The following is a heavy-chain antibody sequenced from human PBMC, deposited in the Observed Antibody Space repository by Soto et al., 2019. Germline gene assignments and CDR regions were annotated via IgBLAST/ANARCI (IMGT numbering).Heavy chain of an antibody. V-gene: IGHV5-51*01. CDR2: IYPSDSDT. D-gene: IGHD6-19*01. J-gene: IGHJ6*03. CDR1: GYSFTSYC. Sequence: PGESLKISCQGSGYSFTSYCNGWVRQLPGNGLEGMGIIYPSDSDTRYSPSFHGHVPISADKPISTAYLPWSTVRASDTAMYYCARGSPVAGDYYYYMDVWGKGTTVTVSS. CDR3: ARGSPVAGDYYYYMDV.